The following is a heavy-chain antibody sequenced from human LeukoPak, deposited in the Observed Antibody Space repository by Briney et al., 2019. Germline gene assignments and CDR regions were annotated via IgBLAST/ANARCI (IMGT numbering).Heavy chain of an antibody. CDR1: GFTFSDYA. D-gene: IGHD2-15*01. CDR2: ISYDGSNK. CDR3: AKDRPTRRYCSGGSCYSRYFDY. V-gene: IGHV3-30*04. J-gene: IGHJ4*02. Sequence: TGGSLRLSCAASGFTFSDYAMHWVRQAPGKGLEWVAVISYDGSNKYYADSVKGRFTISRDNSKNTLYLQMNSLRAEDTALYYCAKDRPTRRYCSGGSCYSRYFDYWGQGTLVTVSS.